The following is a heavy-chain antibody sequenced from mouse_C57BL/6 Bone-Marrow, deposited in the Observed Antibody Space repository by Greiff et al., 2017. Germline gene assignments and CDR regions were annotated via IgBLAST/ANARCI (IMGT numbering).Heavy chain of an antibody. Sequence: EVQRVESGGGLVQSGRSLRLSCATSGFTFSDFYMEWVRQAPGKGLEWIAASRNKANDYTTEYSASVKGRFIVSRDTSQSLLYLQMNALRAEDTAIYYCAREARRYYGSSYPFAYWGQGTLVTVSA. D-gene: IGHD1-1*01. J-gene: IGHJ3*01. CDR2: SRNKANDYTT. CDR1: GFTFSDFY. CDR3: AREARRYYGSSYPFAY. V-gene: IGHV7-1*01.